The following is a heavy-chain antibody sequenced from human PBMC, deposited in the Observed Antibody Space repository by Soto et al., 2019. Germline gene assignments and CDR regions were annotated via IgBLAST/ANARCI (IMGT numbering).Heavy chain of an antibody. D-gene: IGHD2-2*01. V-gene: IGHV3-30-3*01. J-gene: IGHJ6*02. Sequence: GGSLRLSCAASGFTISNYGMHWVRQAPGKGLEWVAVISYDGTITYYADSVKGRFTFSRDNSKNTLYLQMNSLRTEDTAVYYCATTRVGPCSSSICFSGIFDGMDVWGRGTTVTVSS. CDR3: ATTRVGPCSSSICFSGIFDGMDV. CDR1: GFTISNYG. CDR2: ISYDGTIT.